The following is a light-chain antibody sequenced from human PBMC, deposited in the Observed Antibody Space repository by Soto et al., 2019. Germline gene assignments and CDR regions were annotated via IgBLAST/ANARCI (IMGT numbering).Light chain of an antibody. CDR3: QQYGLSPA. CDR1: QSVSSGY. V-gene: IGKV3-20*01. CDR2: GAS. Sequence: DNALTQSPGTLASSPGERATLSCRASQSVSSGYFAWYQQKPGQAPRLLIYGASSKATGIPDRFSASGSGTDFTLTISRLEPEDCAVYYFQQYGLSPAFGGGTKVEIK. J-gene: IGKJ4*01.